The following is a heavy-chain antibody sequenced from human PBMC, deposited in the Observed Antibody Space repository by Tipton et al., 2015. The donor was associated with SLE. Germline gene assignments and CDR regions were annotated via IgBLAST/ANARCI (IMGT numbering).Heavy chain of an antibody. CDR3: ARLAHYNSNWYLGV. CDR1: GGSISTSFY. D-gene: IGHD3-22*01. V-gene: IGHV4-59*08. J-gene: IGHJ4*02. CDR2: VYYLGAT. Sequence: TLSLTCTVSGGSISTSFYWGWIRQSPGKGLEYIGHVYYLGATNYSPSFESRVAMSVDTSKNQFSLRLRSVTAADTAVYYCARLAHYNSNWYLGVWGQGSLVTVSS.